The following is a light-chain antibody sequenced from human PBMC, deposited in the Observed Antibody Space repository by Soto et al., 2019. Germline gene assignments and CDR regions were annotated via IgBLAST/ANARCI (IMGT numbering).Light chain of an antibody. Sequence: EIVMTQSPATLSVSPGERATLSCRASQRVSSNLAWYQQKPGQAPRLLLYGASTRATGVPARFSGSGSGTQVTLNLSSLQSAHFATYSCQQAWTFGQGTKVDTK. CDR1: QRVSSN. CDR2: GAS. V-gene: IGKV3-15*01. J-gene: IGKJ1*01. CDR3: QQAWT.